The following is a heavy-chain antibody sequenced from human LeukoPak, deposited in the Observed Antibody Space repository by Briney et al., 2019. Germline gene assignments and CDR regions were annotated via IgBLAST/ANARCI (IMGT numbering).Heavy chain of an antibody. V-gene: IGHV4-31*03. CDR1: GGSISRGGYY. Sequence: SETLSLACTVSGGSISRGGYYWSWIRQHPGKGLEYIGYIYYSGSIYYNPSLKSRVTISLDPSKNQFSLKLSSVTAADTAVYYCARDRGYSYGCDAFDIWGQGTMVTVSS. CDR3: ARDRGYSYGCDAFDI. J-gene: IGHJ3*02. CDR2: IYYSGSI. D-gene: IGHD5-18*01.